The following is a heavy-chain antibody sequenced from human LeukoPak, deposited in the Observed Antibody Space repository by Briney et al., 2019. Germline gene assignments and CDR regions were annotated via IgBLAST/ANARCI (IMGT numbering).Heavy chain of an antibody. CDR2: IYYSGST. J-gene: IGHJ4*02. CDR1: GGSISSYY. Sequence: SETLSLTCTVSGGSISSYYWSWIRQPPGKGLEWIGYIYYSGSTNYNPSPKSRVTISVDTSKNQFSLKLSSVTAADTAVYYCARHWYSSGWYLDCWGQGTLVTVSS. CDR3: ARHWYSSGWYLDC. D-gene: IGHD6-19*01. V-gene: IGHV4-59*08.